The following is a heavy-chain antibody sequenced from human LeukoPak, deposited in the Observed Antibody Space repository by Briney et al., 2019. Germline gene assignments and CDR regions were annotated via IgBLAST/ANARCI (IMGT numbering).Heavy chain of an antibody. V-gene: IGHV4-59*01. CDR2: IYYSGST. Sequence: PSETLSLTCTVSGGSISSYYWSWIRHPPGKGLEWIGDIYYSGSTNYNPSLKSRVTISVDTSKNQFSLKLSSVSAADTAVYYCARDLDSGYYRDALDIWGQGTMVTVSS. CDR1: GGSISSYY. CDR3: ARDLDSGYYRDALDI. D-gene: IGHD3-22*01. J-gene: IGHJ3*02.